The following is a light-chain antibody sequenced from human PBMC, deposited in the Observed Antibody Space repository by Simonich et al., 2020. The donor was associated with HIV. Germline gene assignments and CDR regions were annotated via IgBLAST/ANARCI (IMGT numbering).Light chain of an antibody. V-gene: IGLV2-14*01. CDR1: SSDVGGYDY. J-gene: IGLJ3*02. CDR3: SSFTSSNTWV. Sequence: QSALTQPASVSGSPGQSITISCTGTSSDVGGYDYVSLYQQHPGKAPKLMIYDVNKRPSGVSNRFSASKSGNTASLTISGLQAEDEADYYCSSFTSSNTWVFGGGTKLTVL. CDR2: DVN.